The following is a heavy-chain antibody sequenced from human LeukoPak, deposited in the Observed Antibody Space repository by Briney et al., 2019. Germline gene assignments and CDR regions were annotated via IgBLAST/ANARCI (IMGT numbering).Heavy chain of an antibody. Sequence: SETLSLTCTVSGGSISSYYWSWIRQPPGKGLESIGYIHYSGSTNYNPSLKSRVTISVDTSKNQFSLKLSSVTAADTAVYYCARDGDYGDFDYWGQGTLVTVSS. V-gene: IGHV4-59*01. D-gene: IGHD4-17*01. CDR2: IHYSGST. CDR1: GGSISSYY. J-gene: IGHJ4*02. CDR3: ARDGDYGDFDY.